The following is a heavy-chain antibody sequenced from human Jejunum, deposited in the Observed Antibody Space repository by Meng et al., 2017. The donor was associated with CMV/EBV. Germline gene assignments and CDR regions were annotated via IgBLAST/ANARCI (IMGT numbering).Heavy chain of an antibody. CDR2: IHYSGST. Sequence: CAVFGGSFRHYYWSWIRQPPGKGLEWIGEIHYSGSTYYHPSLKSRVTISVDTSKNQFSLNLSSVTAADTAVYYCATSLPDAWELPAYWGQGNLVTVSS. J-gene: IGHJ4*02. CDR3: ATSLPDAWELPAY. V-gene: IGHV4-34*01. D-gene: IGHD1-26*01. CDR1: GGSFRHYY.